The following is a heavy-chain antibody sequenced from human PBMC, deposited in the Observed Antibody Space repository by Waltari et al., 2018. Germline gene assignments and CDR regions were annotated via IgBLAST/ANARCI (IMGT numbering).Heavy chain of an antibody. V-gene: IGHV1-2*02. CDR3: ARASRSRVWFDP. D-gene: IGHD1-26*01. CDR1: GYTFTGYY. J-gene: IGHJ5*02. Sequence: QVQLVQSGAEVKKPGASVKVSCKASGYTFTGYYMHWVRQAPGQGLEWMGWINRDSGGINYAKKFQGRVIMTRDTSISTAYMGLSRLRSDDTAVYYCARASRSRVWFDPWGQGTLVTVSS. CDR2: INRDSGGI.